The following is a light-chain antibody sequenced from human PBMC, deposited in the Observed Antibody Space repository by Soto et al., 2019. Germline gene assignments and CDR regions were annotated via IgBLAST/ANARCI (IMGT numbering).Light chain of an antibody. Sequence: EIVMTQSPATLSVSPGERATLSCRASQSVDSKLAWYQQKPGQGPRLLIYGASSRAPGIPARFSGSGSGTEFTLAISSLDSEDFAVYYCQHYSTWLWTFGQGTKVEIK. CDR1: QSVDSK. CDR2: GAS. J-gene: IGKJ1*01. V-gene: IGKV3-15*01. CDR3: QHYSTWLWT.